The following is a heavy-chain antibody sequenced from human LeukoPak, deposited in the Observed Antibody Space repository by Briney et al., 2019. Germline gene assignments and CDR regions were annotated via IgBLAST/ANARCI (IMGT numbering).Heavy chain of an antibody. J-gene: IGHJ4*02. CDR3: AKDAVGTAAGYYIDN. D-gene: IGHD6-13*01. Sequence: GGSLRLSCAASGFTFDNFAMHWVRQPPGKGLEWVSLISADGDNTKNADSVKGRFTISRDNSENSLDLQMSSLRSEDTAVYYCAKDAVGTAAGYYIDNWGQGALVTVSP. CDR2: ISADGDNT. V-gene: IGHV3-43*02. CDR1: GFTFDNFA.